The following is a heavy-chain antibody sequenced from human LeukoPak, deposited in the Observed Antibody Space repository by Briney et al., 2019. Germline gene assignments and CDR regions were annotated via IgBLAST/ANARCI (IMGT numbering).Heavy chain of an antibody. J-gene: IGHJ5*02. Sequence: GASVKVSCKASGGTFSSYAISWVRQAPGQGLGWMGRIIPILGIANYAQKFQGRVTITADKSTSTAYMELSSLRSEDTAVYYCARNITAAGTWFDPWGQGTLVTVSS. D-gene: IGHD6-13*01. V-gene: IGHV1-69*04. CDR3: ARNITAAGTWFDP. CDR1: GGTFSSYA. CDR2: IIPILGIA.